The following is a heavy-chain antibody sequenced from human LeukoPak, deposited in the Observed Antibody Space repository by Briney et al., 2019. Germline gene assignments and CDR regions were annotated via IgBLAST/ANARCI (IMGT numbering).Heavy chain of an antibody. J-gene: IGHJ4*02. CDR2: ISGSGGST. V-gene: IGHV3-23*01. CDR3: AKDALLRPLYYFDY. Sequence: PGGSLRLSRAASGFTFSSYAMSWVRQAPGKGLEWVSTISGSGGSTYYADPVKGRFTISRDNSKNTLYLQMNSLRAEDTAVYYCAKDALLRPLYYFDYWGQGTLVTVSS. CDR1: GFTFSSYA. D-gene: IGHD3-22*01.